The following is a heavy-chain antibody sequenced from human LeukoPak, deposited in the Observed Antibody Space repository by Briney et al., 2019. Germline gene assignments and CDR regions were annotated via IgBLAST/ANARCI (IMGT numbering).Heavy chain of an antibody. D-gene: IGHD2-15*01. J-gene: IGHJ4*02. V-gene: IGHV3-23*01. CDR3: ARGGWSRPFDF. CDR2: ISGSGNDYST. CDR1: GSTFSSHA. Sequence: GGSQRLSCAASGSTFSSHAMSWVRPAPGKGLEWVSGISGSGNDYSTHYADSVEGRFTISRDNSKNTLYLQMSSLRAEDTAVYYCARGGWSRPFDFWGQGTLVTVSS.